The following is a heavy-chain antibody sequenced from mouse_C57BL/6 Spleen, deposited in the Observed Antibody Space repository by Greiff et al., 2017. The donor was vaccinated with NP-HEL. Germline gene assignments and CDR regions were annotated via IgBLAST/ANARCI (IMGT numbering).Heavy chain of an antibody. V-gene: IGHV1-31*01. CDR1: GYSFTGYY. CDR3: ASYYGEGWFAY. J-gene: IGHJ3*01. D-gene: IGHD1-2*01. Sequence: EVNLVESGPELVKPGASVKISCKASGYSFTGYYMHWVKQSHGDILDWIGYIYPYNGVSSYNQKFKGKATLTVDKSSSTAYMELRSLTSEDSAVYYCASYYGEGWFAYWGQGTLVTVSA. CDR2: IYPYNGVS.